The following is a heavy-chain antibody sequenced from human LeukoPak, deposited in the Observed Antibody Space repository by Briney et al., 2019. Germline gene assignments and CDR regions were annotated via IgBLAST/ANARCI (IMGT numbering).Heavy chain of an antibody. CDR3: ARDGQVVVAATDY. J-gene: IGHJ4*02. CDR2: ISSSSSYI. Sequence: GGSLRLSCAASGFTFSSYSMNWVRQAPGKGLEWVSSISSSSSYIYYADSVKGRFTISRDNAKNSLYLQMNSLRGEDTAVYYCARDGQVVVAATDYWGQGTLVTVSS. CDR1: GFTFSSYS. V-gene: IGHV3-21*01. D-gene: IGHD2-2*01.